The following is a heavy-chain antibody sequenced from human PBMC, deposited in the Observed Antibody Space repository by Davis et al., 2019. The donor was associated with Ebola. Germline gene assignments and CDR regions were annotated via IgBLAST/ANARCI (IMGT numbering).Heavy chain of an antibody. CDR3: AREGITMVQGVIIRDYYGMDV. CDR1: GGTFSSYA. CDR2: ILPIFGTA. Sequence: SVKVSCKASGGTFSSYAISWVRQAPGQGLEWMGGILPIFGTANYAQKFQGRVTITADEPTSTAYMELSSLRSEDTAVYYCAREGITMVQGVIIRDYYGMDVWGQGTTVTVSS. V-gene: IGHV1-69*13. D-gene: IGHD3-10*01. J-gene: IGHJ6*02.